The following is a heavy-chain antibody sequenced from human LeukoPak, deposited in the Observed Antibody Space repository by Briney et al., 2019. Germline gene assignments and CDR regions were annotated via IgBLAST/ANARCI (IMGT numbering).Heavy chain of an antibody. D-gene: IGHD6-13*01. Sequence: SETLSLTCAVYGGSFSGYYWSCIRQLAGKGLEWIGRIDTSGNTNYKPSLKSRVTMSVDTSKNQFSLKLNSVTAADTAVYYCARVSSSWYQDWYFDLWGRGTLVTVSS. CDR1: GGSFSGYY. CDR2: IDTSGNT. CDR3: ARVSSSWYQDWYFDL. V-gene: IGHV4-59*10. J-gene: IGHJ2*01.